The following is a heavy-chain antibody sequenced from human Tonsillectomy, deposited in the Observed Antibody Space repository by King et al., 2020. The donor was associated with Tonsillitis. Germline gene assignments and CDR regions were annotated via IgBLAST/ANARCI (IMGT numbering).Heavy chain of an antibody. CDR2: IWYDGSNK. D-gene: IGHD3-3*01. CDR3: ARGFRGDNFWSGYFDY. Sequence: VQLVQSGGGVVQPGRSLRLSCAASGFTFSTYGMHWVRQAPGKGLEWVTLIWYDGSNKYYVDSVKGRFIISRDNSKNTLYLQMNSLRAEDTAVYYCARGFRGDNFWSGYFDYWGQGTLVTVSS. J-gene: IGHJ4*02. V-gene: IGHV3-33*08. CDR1: GFTFSTYG.